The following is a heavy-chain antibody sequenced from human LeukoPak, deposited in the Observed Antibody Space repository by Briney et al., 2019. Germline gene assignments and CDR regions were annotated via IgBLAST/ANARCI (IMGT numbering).Heavy chain of an antibody. CDR3: ARGAYYYDSSGYYPYYFDY. V-gene: IGHV1-2*02. D-gene: IGHD3-22*01. Sequence: GASVKVSCKASGYTFTGYYMHWVRQAPGQGLEWMGWINPNSGGTNYAQKFQGRVTMTRDTSISTAYMELSRLSSDDTAVYYCARGAYYYDSSGYYPYYFDYWGQGTLVTVSS. CDR2: INPNSGGT. CDR1: GYTFTGYY. J-gene: IGHJ4*02.